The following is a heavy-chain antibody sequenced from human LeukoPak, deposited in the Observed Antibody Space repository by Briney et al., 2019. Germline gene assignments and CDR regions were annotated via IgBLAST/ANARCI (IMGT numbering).Heavy chain of an antibody. Sequence: SETLSLTCTVPGGSISSYYWSWIRQPPGKGLEWIGYIYYSGSTNYNPSLKSRVTISVDTSKNQFSLKLSSVTAADTAVYYCARSVDGDYDLWGQGTLVTVSS. V-gene: IGHV4-59*01. CDR2: IYYSGST. J-gene: IGHJ5*02. CDR1: GGSISSYY. D-gene: IGHD4-17*01. CDR3: ARSVDGDYDL.